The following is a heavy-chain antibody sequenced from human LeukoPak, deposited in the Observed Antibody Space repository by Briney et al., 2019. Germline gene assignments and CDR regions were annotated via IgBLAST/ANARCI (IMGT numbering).Heavy chain of an antibody. CDR3: AKDLPTLLRYPGWFDP. D-gene: IGHD3-9*01. Sequence: GGSLRLSCAASGFTFSSYGMHWVRQAPGKGLEWVAFIRYDGSNKYYADSVKGRFTISRDNSKNTLYLQMNSLRAEDTAVYYCAKDLPTLLRYPGWFDPWGQGTLVTVSS. V-gene: IGHV3-30*02. CDR2: IRYDGSNK. CDR1: GFTFSSYG. J-gene: IGHJ5*02.